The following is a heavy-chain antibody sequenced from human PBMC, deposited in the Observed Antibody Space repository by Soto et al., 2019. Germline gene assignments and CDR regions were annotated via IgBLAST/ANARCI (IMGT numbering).Heavy chain of an antibody. J-gene: IGHJ4*02. V-gene: IGHV4-34*01. CDR2: INHSGST. Sequence: SETLSLTCAVYDGSFSGYYWSWIRQPPGKGLEWIGEINHSGSTNHNPSLKSRVTISVDTSKNQFSLKLSSVTAADTAVYYCARGHLFYYDSSGSLDYWGQGTLVTVSS. CDR1: DGSFSGYY. D-gene: IGHD3-22*01. CDR3: ARGHLFYYDSSGSLDY.